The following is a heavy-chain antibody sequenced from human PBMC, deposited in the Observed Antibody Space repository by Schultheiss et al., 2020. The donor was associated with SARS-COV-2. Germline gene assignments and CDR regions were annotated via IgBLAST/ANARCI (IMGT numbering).Heavy chain of an antibody. CDR2: IYYSGST. CDR3: ARRPQPYHFDY. CDR1: GGSISSYY. J-gene: IGHJ4*02. V-gene: IGHV4-59*08. Sequence: SQTLSLTCTVSGGSISSYYWSWIRQPPGKGLEWIGYIYYSGSTYYNPSLQSRVTISVDTSKNQFSLRLSSLTAADTAVYYCARRPQPYHFDYWGQGTLVTVSS.